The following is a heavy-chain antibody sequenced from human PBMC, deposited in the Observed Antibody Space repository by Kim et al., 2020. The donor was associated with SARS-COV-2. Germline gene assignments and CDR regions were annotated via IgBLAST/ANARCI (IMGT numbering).Heavy chain of an antibody. CDR1: GGSISSYY. Sequence: SETLSLTCTVSGGSISSYYWSWIRQPPGKGLEWIGYIYYSGSTNYNTSLKSRVTISVDTSKNQFSLKLSAVTAADTAVNYCSREPSKSAFDIWGQGTMVT. J-gene: IGHJ3*02. CDR2: IYYSGST. CDR3: SREPSKSAFDI. V-gene: IGHV4-59*13. D-gene: IGHD2-2*01.